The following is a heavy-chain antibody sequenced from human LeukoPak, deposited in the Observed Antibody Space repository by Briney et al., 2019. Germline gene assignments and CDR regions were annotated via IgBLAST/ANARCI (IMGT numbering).Heavy chain of an antibody. CDR3: ARDVMVAAYYFDS. V-gene: IGHV1-46*01. Sequence: ASVKVSCKASGGTFTSYSMHWVRQAPGQGLEWMGIINPSVGSTSYAQKFQGRVTMTRDTSTSTVYMELSSLRSDDTAVYYCARDVMVAAYYFDSWGQGTLVTVSS. D-gene: IGHD2-15*01. CDR2: INPSVGST. CDR1: GGTFTSYS. J-gene: IGHJ4*02.